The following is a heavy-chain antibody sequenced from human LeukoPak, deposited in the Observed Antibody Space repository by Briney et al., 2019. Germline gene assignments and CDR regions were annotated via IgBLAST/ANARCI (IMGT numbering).Heavy chain of an antibody. V-gene: IGHV3-23*01. CDR1: GFTFSSYA. J-gene: IGHJ6*02. CDR2: ISGSGGST. CDR3: AKAPSVYYYYGMDV. Sequence: PGGSLRLSCAASGFTFSSYAMSWVRQAPGKGLEWVSAISGSGGSTYYADSVKGRLTISRDNSKNTLYLQMNSLRAEDTAVYYCAKAPSVYYYYGMDVWGQGTTVTVSS.